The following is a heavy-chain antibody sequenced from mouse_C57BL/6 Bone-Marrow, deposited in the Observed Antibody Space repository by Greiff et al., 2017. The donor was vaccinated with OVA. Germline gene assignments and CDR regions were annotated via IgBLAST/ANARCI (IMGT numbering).Heavy chain of an antibody. CDR3: AIPRAH. J-gene: IGHJ3*01. Sequence: QVHVKQSGPELVKPGASVKLSCKASGYTFTSYDINWVKQRPGQGLEWIGWIYPRDGSTKYNEKFKGKATLTVDTSSSTAYMELHSLTSEDSAVYFCAIPRAHGGQGTLVTVSA. V-gene: IGHV1-85*01. CDR2: IYPRDGST. CDR1: GYTFTSYD.